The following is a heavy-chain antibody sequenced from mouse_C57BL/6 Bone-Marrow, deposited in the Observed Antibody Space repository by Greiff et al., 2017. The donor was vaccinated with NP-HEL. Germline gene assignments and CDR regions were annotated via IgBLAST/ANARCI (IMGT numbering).Heavy chain of an antibody. V-gene: IGHV3-6*01. D-gene: IGHD2-3*01. Sequence: EVQLQESGPGLVKPSQSLSLTCSVTGYSITSGYYWNWIRQFPGNKLEWMGYISYDGSNNYNPSLKNRISITRDTSKNQFFLKLNSVTTEDTATYYCARERWLQPFDYWGQGTTLTVSS. CDR3: ARERWLQPFDY. CDR2: ISYDGSN. CDR1: GYSITSGYY. J-gene: IGHJ2*01.